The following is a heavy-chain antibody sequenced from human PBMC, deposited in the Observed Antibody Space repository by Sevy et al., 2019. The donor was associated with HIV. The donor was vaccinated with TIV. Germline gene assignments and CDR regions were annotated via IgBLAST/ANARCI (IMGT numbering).Heavy chain of an antibody. CDR1: GYTFTSYD. CDR2: MNPNSGKT. CDR3: ARGYCSGDACYGEGMDV. V-gene: IGHV1-8*01. Sequence: GPVKVSCRSSGYTFTSYDINWVRQPIGHGLEWMGWMNPNSGKTGFAQRFQGRLSMTRDTSINTAYMELSSLSSEDTAVYYCARGYCSGDACYGEGMDVWGQGTTVTVSS. J-gene: IGHJ6*02. D-gene: IGHD2-15*01.